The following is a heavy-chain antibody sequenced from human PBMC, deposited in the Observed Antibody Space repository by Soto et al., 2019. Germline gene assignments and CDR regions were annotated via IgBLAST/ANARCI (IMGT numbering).Heavy chain of an antibody. V-gene: IGHV3-33*01. Sequence: SGGSLRLSCAAPGFTFSSYGMHWVRQAPGKGLEWVAVIWYDGSNKYYADSVKGRFTISRDNSKNTLYLQMNSLRAEDTAVYYCAREITIFGVVNNYFDYRGQGTLVTVSS. CDR3: AREITIFGVVNNYFDY. D-gene: IGHD3-3*01. CDR2: IWYDGSNK. CDR1: GFTFSSYG. J-gene: IGHJ4*02.